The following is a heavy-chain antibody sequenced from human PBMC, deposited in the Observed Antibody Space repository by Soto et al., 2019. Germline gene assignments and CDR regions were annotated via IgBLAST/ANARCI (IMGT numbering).Heavy chain of an antibody. J-gene: IGHJ5*02. D-gene: IGHD6-13*01. V-gene: IGHV2-5*01. CDR1: GFSLTTSGVG. CDR3: AHRRSIAAAGTWFDP. CDR2: IYWNDVK. Sequence: SGPTLVNPTQTLTLTCTFSGFSLTTSGVGVGWIRQPPGKALEWLALIYWNDVKRYSPSLKSSLTITKDTSKNQVVLTMTNVDPVDTATYYCAHRRSIAAAGTWFDPWGQGTLVTVSS.